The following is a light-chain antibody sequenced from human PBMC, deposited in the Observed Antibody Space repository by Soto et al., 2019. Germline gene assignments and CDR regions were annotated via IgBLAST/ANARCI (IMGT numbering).Light chain of an antibody. CDR2: EGS. V-gene: IGLV2-23*01. J-gene: IGLJ3*02. Sequence: QSALTQPASVSGSPGQSITISCTGTSSDVGSYKFVSWYQQHPGKAPELMIYEGSKRPSGVSSRFSGSKSGNTASLTISGLQAEDEGDYHCCSYAGSSTLVFGGGTKLTVL. CDR1: SSDVGSYKF. CDR3: CSYAGSSTLV.